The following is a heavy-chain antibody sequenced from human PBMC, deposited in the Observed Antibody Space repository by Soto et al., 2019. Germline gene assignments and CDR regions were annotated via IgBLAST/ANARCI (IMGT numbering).Heavy chain of an antibody. J-gene: IGHJ4*02. CDR1: GGSFSGYY. D-gene: IGHD2-8*02. CDR2: INHSGIT. CDR3: ARDKITGRFDY. V-gene: IGHV4-34*01. Sequence: QVQLQQWGAGLLKPSETLSLTCAVYGGSFSGYYWTWIHPPPGTGLEWIGEINHSGITNYNPSLKSRVTISVDTSKSQFSLKLTSVTAADTAVYFCARDKITGRFDYWGQGTLVTVSS.